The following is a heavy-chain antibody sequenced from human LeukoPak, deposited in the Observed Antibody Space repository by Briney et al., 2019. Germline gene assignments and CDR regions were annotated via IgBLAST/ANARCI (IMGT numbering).Heavy chain of an antibody. J-gene: IGHJ4*02. V-gene: IGHV3-21*01. Sequence: GGSLRLSCAASGFTFSTYSMNWVRQAPGKGLEWVSSISSNSRYIYYADSVKGRFTISRDNAKNSLYLQMNSLKAEDTAVYYCARDVGLGGYSRGIFDYWGQGTLVTVSS. CDR2: ISSNSRYI. CDR3: ARDVGLGGYSRGIFDY. CDR1: GFTFSTYS. D-gene: IGHD2-15*01.